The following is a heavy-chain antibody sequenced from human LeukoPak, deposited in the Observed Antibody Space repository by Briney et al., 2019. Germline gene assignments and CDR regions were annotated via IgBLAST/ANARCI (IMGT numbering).Heavy chain of an antibody. Sequence: GGSLRLSCAASGFTFSNAWMSWVRQAPGKGLEWVGRIKSKTDGGTTDYAAPVRGRFTISRDDSKNTLYLQMNSLKTEDTAVYYCTRPRNSVASYYYYMDVWGKGTTVTVSS. V-gene: IGHV3-15*01. D-gene: IGHD5/OR15-5a*01. J-gene: IGHJ6*03. CDR2: IKSKTDGGTT. CDR1: GFTFSNAW. CDR3: TRPRNSVASYYYYMDV.